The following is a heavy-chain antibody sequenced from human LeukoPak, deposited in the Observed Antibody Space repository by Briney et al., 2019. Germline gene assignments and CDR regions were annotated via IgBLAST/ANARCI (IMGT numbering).Heavy chain of an antibody. CDR3: AYTEWEPGSFDY. D-gene: IGHD1-26*01. CDR2: IYYSGST. J-gene: IGHJ4*02. CDR1: GGSISSYY. Sequence: SETLSLTCTVSGGSISSYYWSWIRQPPGKGLEWIGYIYYSGSTNYNPSLKSRVTISVDTSKNQFSLKLSSVTAADTAVYYCAYTEWEPGSFDYWGQGTLVTVSS. V-gene: IGHV4-59*08.